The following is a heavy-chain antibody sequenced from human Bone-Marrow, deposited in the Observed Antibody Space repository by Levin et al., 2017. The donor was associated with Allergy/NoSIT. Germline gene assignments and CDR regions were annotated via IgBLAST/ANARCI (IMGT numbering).Heavy chain of an antibody. V-gene: IGHV4-30-2*01. D-gene: IGHD2-21*01. CDR1: GGSISSGGYS. Sequence: KPSETLSLTCAVSGGSISSGGYSWSWIRQPPGKGLEWIGYIYHSGSTYYNPSLKSRVTISVDRSKNQFSLKLSSVTAADTAVYYCARDGVNWYFDLWGRGTLVTVSS. J-gene: IGHJ2*01. CDR2: IYHSGST. CDR3: ARDGVNWYFDL.